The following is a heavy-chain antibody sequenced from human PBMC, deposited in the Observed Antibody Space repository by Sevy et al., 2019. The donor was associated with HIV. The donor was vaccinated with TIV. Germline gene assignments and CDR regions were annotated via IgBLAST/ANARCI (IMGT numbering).Heavy chain of an antibody. CDR1: GFTFSSYD. CDR2: IWYDGNSK. D-gene: IGHD3-10*01. Sequence: GGSLRLSCAASGFTFSSYDMHWVRQAPGKGLEWMALIWYDGNSKYYADSVKGRFPISRDNSKNTTYLQMNSLRPDSTAVYYCASEEYSYASRTENFDSWGQGTLVTVSS. CDR3: ASEEYSYASRTENFDS. J-gene: IGHJ4*02. V-gene: IGHV3-33*01.